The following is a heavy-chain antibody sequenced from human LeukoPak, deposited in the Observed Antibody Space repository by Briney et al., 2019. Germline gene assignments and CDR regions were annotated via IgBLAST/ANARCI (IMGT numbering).Heavy chain of an antibody. CDR1: GFTFSSYS. CDR3: ARELGSAAFDY. CDR2: TSSTSNTM. Sequence: GGSLRLSCAASGFTFSSYSMNWVRQAPGKGLEWVSYTSSTSNTMYYADSVKGRFTISRDNAKNSLYLQMNSLRPEDTAVYYCARELGSAAFDYWGQGTLVTVSS. D-gene: IGHD3-16*01. J-gene: IGHJ4*02. V-gene: IGHV3-48*01.